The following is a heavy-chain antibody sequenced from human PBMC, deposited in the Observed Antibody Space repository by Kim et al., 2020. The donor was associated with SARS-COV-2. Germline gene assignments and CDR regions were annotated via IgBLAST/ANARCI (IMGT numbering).Heavy chain of an antibody. CDR1: GFTFSSYA. CDR3: AKEWGATSYYYYYGMDV. D-gene: IGHD5-12*01. Sequence: GGSLRLSCAASGFTFSSYAMSWVRQAPGKGLEWVSAISGSGGSTYYADSVKGRFTISRDNSKNTLYLQMNSLRAEDTAVYYCAKEWGATSYYYYYGMDVWGQGTTVTVSS. J-gene: IGHJ6*02. V-gene: IGHV3-23*01. CDR2: ISGSGGST.